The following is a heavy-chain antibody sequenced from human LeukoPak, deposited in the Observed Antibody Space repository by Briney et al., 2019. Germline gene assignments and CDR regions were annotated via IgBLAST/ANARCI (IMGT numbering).Heavy chain of an antibody. CDR3: AKARHSYSSGWLIDY. J-gene: IGHJ4*02. CDR2: ISWDGGST. CDR1: GFTFSSYE. D-gene: IGHD6-19*01. Sequence: GGSLRLSCAASGFTFSSYEMNWVRQAPGKGLEWVSLISWDGGSTYYADSVKGRFTISRDNSKNSLYLQMNSLRAEDTALYYCAKARHSYSSGWLIDYWGQGTLVTVSS. V-gene: IGHV3-43D*03.